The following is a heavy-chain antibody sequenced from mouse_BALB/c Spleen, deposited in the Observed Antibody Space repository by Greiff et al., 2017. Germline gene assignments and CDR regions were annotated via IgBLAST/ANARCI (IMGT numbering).Heavy chain of an antibody. CDR1: GYTFTSYC. J-gene: IGHJ3*01. V-gene: IGHV1-69*02. CDR3: ARSLRRTALFAY. Sequence: QVQLQQPGAELVTPGASVTLSCKASGYTFTSYCMHWVKQRPGQGLEWIGEIDPSDSYTNYNQKFTGKATLTVDKSSSTAYMQLSSLTSEDSAVYYCARSLRRTALFAYWGQGTLVTVSA. D-gene: IGHD1-2*01. CDR2: IDPSDSYT.